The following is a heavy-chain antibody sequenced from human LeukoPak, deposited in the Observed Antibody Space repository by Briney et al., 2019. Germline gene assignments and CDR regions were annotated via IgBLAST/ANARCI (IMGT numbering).Heavy chain of an antibody. CDR1: GGSISSSSYY. D-gene: IGHD4-17*01. J-gene: IGHJ6*03. CDR2: IYYSGST. V-gene: IGHV4-39*01. CDR3: ARQGVGTYDYGDEGYYMDV. Sequence: PSETLSLTCTVSGGSISSSSYYWGWIRQPPGKGLEWIGSIYYSGSTYYNPSLKSRVIISADTSKNQFSLKLSSVTAADTAVYYCARQGVGTYDYGDEGYYMDVWGKGTTVTISS.